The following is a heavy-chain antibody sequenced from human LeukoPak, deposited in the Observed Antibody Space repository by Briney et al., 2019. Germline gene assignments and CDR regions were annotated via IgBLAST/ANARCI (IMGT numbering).Heavy chain of an antibody. CDR1: GGSISSGGYY. CDR2: IYYSGST. J-gene: IGHJ4*02. Sequence: PSQTLSLTSTVSGGSISSGGYYWSWIRQHPGKGLEWIGYIYYSGSTYYNPSLKSRVTISVDTSKNQFSLKLSSVTAADTAVYYCARAGFWSGYYPYYFDYWGQGALVTVSS. V-gene: IGHV4-31*03. D-gene: IGHD3-3*01. CDR3: ARAGFWSGYYPYYFDY.